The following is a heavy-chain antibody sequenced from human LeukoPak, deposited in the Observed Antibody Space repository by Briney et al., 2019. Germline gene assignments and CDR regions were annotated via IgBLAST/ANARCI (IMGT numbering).Heavy chain of an antibody. V-gene: IGHV1-2*02. CDR3: ARIIAYYYDSSAAKYFDY. CDR2: INPNSGGT. Sequence: GASVKVSCKASGYTFTGYYMHWVRQAPGEGLEWMGWINPNSGGTNYAQKFQGRVTMTRDTSISTAYMELSRLKSDDTAVYYYARIIAYYYDSSAAKYFDYWGQGTLVTVSS. J-gene: IGHJ4*02. CDR1: GYTFTGYY. D-gene: IGHD3-22*01.